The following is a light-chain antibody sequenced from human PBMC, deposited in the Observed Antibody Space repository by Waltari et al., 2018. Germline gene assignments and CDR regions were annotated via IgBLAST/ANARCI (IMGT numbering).Light chain of an antibody. Sequence: EIVLTQSPCTLSLSPGERATLSCRASQSVNNYLAWFQQKPGQAPRLLIHGASSRATGIPDRISGSGSRTDFTLTISVLEPQDFAVYYCQQYSSSPLTFGPGTKVDIK. CDR2: GAS. CDR1: QSVNNY. J-gene: IGKJ3*01. V-gene: IGKV3-20*01. CDR3: QQYSSSPLT.